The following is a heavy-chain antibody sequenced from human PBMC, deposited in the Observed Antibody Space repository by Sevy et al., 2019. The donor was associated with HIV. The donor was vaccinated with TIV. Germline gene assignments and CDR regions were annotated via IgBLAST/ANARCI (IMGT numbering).Heavy chain of an antibody. CDR2: ISWNSGSI. CDR3: AKEAGYYDSSGLNNWFDP. V-gene: IGHV3-9*01. CDR1: GFTFDDYA. D-gene: IGHD3-22*01. J-gene: IGHJ5*02. Sequence: GGFLRLSCAASGFTFDDYAMHWVRQAPGKGLEWVSGISWNSGSIGYADSVKGRFTISRDNAKNSLYLQMNSLRAEDTALYYCAKEAGYYDSSGLNNWFDPWGQGTLVTVSS.